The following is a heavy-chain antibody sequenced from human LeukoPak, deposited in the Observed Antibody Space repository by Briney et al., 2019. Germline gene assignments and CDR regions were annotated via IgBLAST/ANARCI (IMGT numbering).Heavy chain of an antibody. V-gene: IGHV1-18*01. D-gene: IGHD6-19*01. J-gene: IGHJ6*02. CDR1: GYTFTSYG. Sequence: ASVKVSCKASGYTFTSYGISWVRQAPGQGLEWMGWISAYNGNTNYAQKLQGRVTMTTDTSTSTAYMEPRSLRSDDTAVYYCARDGIAVAGTHYYYGMDVWGQGTTVTVSS. CDR3: ARDGIAVAGTHYYYGMDV. CDR2: ISAYNGNT.